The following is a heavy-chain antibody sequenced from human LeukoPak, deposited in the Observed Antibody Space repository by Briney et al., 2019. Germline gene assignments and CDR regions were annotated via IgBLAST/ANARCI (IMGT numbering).Heavy chain of an antibody. J-gene: IGHJ2*01. Sequence: SGPTLVNPPQTLTLTCTFSGFSLSTRGVGVGWIRQPPGKALEWLALIYWNDDKVYSPSLKSRLTITKDTSKNQVVLTMTNMDPVDTATYYCAHSKLRYWYFDLWGRGTLVTVSS. CDR3: AHSKLRYWYFDL. CDR1: GFSLSTRGVG. D-gene: IGHD4-23*01. CDR2: IYWNDDK. V-gene: IGHV2-5*01.